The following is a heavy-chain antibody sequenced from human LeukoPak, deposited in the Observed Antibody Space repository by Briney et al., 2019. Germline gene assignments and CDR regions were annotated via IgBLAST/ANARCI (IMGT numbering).Heavy chain of an antibody. CDR3: AKPMQWLVGDAFDI. CDR2: ISGSGGST. CDR1: GFTFSSHW. J-gene: IGHJ3*02. Sequence: GGSLRLSCADSGFTFSSHWMHWVRQAPGKGLVWVSAISGSGGSTYYADSVKGRFTISRDNSKNTLYLQMNSLRAEDTAVYYCAKPMQWLVGDAFDIWGQGTMVIVSS. D-gene: IGHD6-19*01. V-gene: IGHV3-23*01.